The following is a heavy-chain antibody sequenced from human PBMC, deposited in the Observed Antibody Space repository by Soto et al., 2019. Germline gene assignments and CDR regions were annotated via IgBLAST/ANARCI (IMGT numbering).Heavy chain of an antibody. CDR3: ARGAYYYGSGSYLTSGPSSNYYYYGMEV. CDR1: GYTFTSYG. Sequence: RASVKVSCKASGYTFTSYGISWVRQAPGQGLEWMGWISAYNGNTNYAQKLQGRVTMTTDTSTSTAYMELRSLRSDDTAVYYCARGAYYYGSGSYLTSGPSSNYYYYGMEVLGQGITVNVSS. J-gene: IGHJ6*01. CDR2: ISAYNGNT. V-gene: IGHV1-18*01. D-gene: IGHD3-10*01.